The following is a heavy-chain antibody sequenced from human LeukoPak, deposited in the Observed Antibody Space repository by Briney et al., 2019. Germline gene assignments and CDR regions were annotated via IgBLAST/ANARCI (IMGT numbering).Heavy chain of an antibody. Sequence: SVKVSCKASGGTFSSYAISWVRQAPGQGLEWMGRIIPILGIANYAQKFQGRVTITADKSTSTAYMELSSLRSEDTAVYYCASRSSIAAAGPGGYYYGMDVWGQGTTVTVSS. CDR1: GGTFSSYA. CDR2: IIPILGIA. D-gene: IGHD6-13*01. V-gene: IGHV1-69*04. CDR3: ASRSSIAAAGPGGYYYGMDV. J-gene: IGHJ6*02.